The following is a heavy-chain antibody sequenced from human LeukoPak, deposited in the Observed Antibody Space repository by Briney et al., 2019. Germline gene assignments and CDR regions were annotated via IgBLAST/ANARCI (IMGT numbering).Heavy chain of an antibody. Sequence: GASVTVSFTASGYTFTIYGMSWVRQAPGQGLERMGWISAYNGHTNYAQKVRGRVTMTTDTSTSTAYMELRSLRSDDTAVYYCARSSTTDANHYYYYYMDVWGRGTTVTVSS. V-gene: IGHV1-18*01. CDR2: ISAYNGHT. J-gene: IGHJ6*03. D-gene: IGHD2-2*01. CDR3: ARSSTTDANHYYYYYMDV. CDR1: GYTFTIYG.